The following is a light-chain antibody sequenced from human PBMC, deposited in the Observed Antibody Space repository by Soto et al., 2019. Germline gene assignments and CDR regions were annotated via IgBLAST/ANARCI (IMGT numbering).Light chain of an antibody. J-gene: IGLJ3*02. CDR2: LEGSGSY. CDR1: SGHSSYI. Sequence: QPVLTQSSSASASLGSSVKLTCTLSSGHSSYIIAWHQQQPGKAPRYLMKLEGSGSYNKGSGVPDRFSGSSSGADRYLTISNLQSEDEADYYCEPWDSKILWVVGGGTKLTVL. V-gene: IGLV4-60*03. CDR3: EPWDSKILWV.